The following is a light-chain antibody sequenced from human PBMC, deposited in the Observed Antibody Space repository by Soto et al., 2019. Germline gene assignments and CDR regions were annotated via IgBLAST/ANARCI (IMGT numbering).Light chain of an antibody. CDR2: AVN. V-gene: IGLV2-11*01. Sequence: QSALTQPRSVSGSPGQSVTISCTVTSSDVGDYNYVSWYQQHPGKAPKLLIYAVNMRPSGVPDRFSGSKPGNTASLTISGLQAEDEADYSCCSYAGSYTWVFGGGTKLTVL. J-gene: IGLJ3*02. CDR3: CSYAGSYTWV. CDR1: SSDVGDYNY.